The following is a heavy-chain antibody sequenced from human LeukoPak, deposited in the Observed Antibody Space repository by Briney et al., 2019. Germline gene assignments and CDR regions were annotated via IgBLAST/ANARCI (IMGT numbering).Heavy chain of an antibody. J-gene: IGHJ5*02. CDR2: IYYSGST. V-gene: IGHV4-39*01. Sequence: TSETLSLTCTVSGGSISSSSYYWGWIRQPPGKGLEWIGSIYYSGSTYYNPSLKSRVTISVDTSKNQFSLKLSSVTAADTAVYYCARGVGSGSLIWFDPWGQGTLVTVSS. CDR1: GGSISSSSYY. CDR3: ARGVGSGSLIWFDP. D-gene: IGHD3-10*01.